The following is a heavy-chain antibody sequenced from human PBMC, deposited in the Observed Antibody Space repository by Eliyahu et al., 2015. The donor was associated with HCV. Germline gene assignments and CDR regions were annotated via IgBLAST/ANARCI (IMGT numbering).Heavy chain of an antibody. V-gene: IGHV3-74*03. CDR1: GFTFSTYW. D-gene: IGHD1-26*01. CDR3: ARGIRGSRAFDI. J-gene: IGHJ3*02. Sequence: EVQLVESGGGLVQPGGSLRLSCAASGFTFSTYWMHWVRQAPGKGLVWVSRIDSDGSSSTYAASVKGRFTISRDNAKNMLYLQMNSLRAEDTAVYYCARGIRGSRAFDIWGQGTVVTVSS. CDR2: IDSDGSSS.